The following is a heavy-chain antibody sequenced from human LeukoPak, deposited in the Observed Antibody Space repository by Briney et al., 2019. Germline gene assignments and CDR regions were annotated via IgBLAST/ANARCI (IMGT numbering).Heavy chain of an antibody. CDR2: INGDGSTT. J-gene: IGHJ4*02. CDR3: ARDYAGSPDY. Sequence: GGPLRLSCAASGFTFSTYWINWVRQSPGKGLVWVALINGDGSTTTHADSVKGRFTISRDNAKNTAYLQMNSLRDEDTAVYFCARDYAGSPDYWGQGTLVTVSA. D-gene: IGHD3-10*01. CDR1: GFTFSTYW. V-gene: IGHV3-74*03.